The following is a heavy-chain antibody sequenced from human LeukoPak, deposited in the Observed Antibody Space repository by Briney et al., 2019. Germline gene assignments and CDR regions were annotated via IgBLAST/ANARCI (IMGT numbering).Heavy chain of an antibody. CDR2: ISYDGSNK. D-gene: IGHD6-6*01. J-gene: IGHJ5*02. CDR1: GFTFSSYA. CDR3: AKDPLGEQLVNFFSFTNWFDP. Sequence: GRSLRLSCAASGFTFSSYAMHWVRQAPGKGLEWVAVISYDGSNKYYADSVKGRFTISRDNSKNTLYLQMNSLRAEDTAVYYCAKDPLGEQLVNFFSFTNWFDPWGQGTLVTVSP. V-gene: IGHV3-30-3*01.